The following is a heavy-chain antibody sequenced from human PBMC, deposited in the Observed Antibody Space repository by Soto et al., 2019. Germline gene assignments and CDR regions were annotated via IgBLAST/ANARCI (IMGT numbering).Heavy chain of an antibody. J-gene: IGHJ3*02. CDR2: INAGNGNT. CDR3: ATAIADDAFDI. Sequence: ASVKVSCKXSGYTFTSYAMHWVRQAPGQRLEWMGWINAGNGNTKYSQKFQGRVTITRDTSASTAYMELSSLRSEDTAVYYCATAIADDAFDIWGRGTMVTVSS. CDR1: GYTFTSYA. V-gene: IGHV1-3*01. D-gene: IGHD2-2*01.